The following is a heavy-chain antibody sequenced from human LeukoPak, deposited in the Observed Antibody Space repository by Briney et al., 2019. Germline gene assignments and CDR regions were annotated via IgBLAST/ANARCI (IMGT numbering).Heavy chain of an antibody. CDR3: ASTFDWLLLH. V-gene: IGHV4-38-2*02. J-gene: IGHJ4*02. CDR1: GYSISSGYY. Sequence: SETLSLTCTVSGYSISSGYYWGWIRQPPGKGLEWIGSIYHSGSTYYNPSLKSRVTISVDTSKNQFSLKLSSVTAADTAVYYCASTFDWLLLHWGQGTLVTVSS. CDR2: IYHSGST. D-gene: IGHD3-9*01.